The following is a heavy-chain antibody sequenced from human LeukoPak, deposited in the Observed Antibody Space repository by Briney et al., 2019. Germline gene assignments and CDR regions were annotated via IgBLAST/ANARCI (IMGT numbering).Heavy chain of an antibody. V-gene: IGHV4-34*01. CDR3: ARRGWLRSFDY. J-gene: IGHJ4*02. CDR2: INHSGRT. D-gene: IGHD5-12*01. Sequence: PSDTLSLTCAVYGGSFSGYYWSWIRQPPGKGLEWIGEINHSGRTNYNPSLKSRVTISVDSSKNHFSLKLSSVTAADTAVYYCARRGWLRSFDYWGQGTLVTVSS. CDR1: GGSFSGYY.